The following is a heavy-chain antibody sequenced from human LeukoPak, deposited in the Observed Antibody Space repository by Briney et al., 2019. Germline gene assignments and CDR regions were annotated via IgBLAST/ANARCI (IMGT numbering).Heavy chain of an antibody. CDR3: AKADDRNAFDI. J-gene: IGHJ3*02. CDR1: GFTFSSYA. D-gene: IGHD3-22*01. V-gene: IGHV3-23*01. Sequence: PGGSLRLSCAASGFTFSSYAMSCVRQAPGKGLEWVSTISGSGGSTYYAESVKGRFTIPRDNSKNTLYLQMNSLRAEDTAVYYCAKADDRNAFDIWGQGTMVTVSS. CDR2: ISGSGGST.